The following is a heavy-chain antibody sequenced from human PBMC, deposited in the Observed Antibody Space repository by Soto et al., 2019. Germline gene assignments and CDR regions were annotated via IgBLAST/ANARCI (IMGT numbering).Heavy chain of an antibody. D-gene: IGHD6-13*01. CDR2: IYYSGST. V-gene: IGHV4-39*01. CDR1: GGSVRSSTYY. J-gene: IGHJ4*02. CDR3: TRHEAGAAADRPLDY. Sequence: PSETLSLTCTVSGGSVRSSTYYWGWIRQSPGKGLEWIGSIYYSGSTHNNPSLKSRVTMSVDTYTNQFSLKLMSVTAADTAIYYCTRHEAGAAADRPLDYWGQGTLVTVS.